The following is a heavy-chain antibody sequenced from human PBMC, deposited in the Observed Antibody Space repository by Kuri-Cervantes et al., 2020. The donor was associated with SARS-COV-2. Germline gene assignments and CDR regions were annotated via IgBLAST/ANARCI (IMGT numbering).Heavy chain of an antibody. CDR1: GGTFSSYA. Sequence: KISCKASGGTFSSYAISWVRQAPGQGLEWMGRIIPIMGTEKFAQKFQGRVTISVDKSTTTAYMELSSLRSEDTAMYYCAAADSTYWYSPEYFDYWGQGTLVTVSS. CDR2: IIPIMGTE. CDR3: AAADSTYWYSPEYFDY. J-gene: IGHJ4*02. D-gene: IGHD6-13*01. V-gene: IGHV1-69*04.